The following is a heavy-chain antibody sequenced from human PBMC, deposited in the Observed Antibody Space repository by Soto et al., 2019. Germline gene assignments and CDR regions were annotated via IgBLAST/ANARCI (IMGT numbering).Heavy chain of an antibody. V-gene: IGHV1-69*06. CDR2: IIPIFGTA. CDR1: GGTFSSYA. J-gene: IGHJ4*02. Sequence: ASVKVSCKASGGTFSSYAISWVRQAPGQGLEWMGGIIPIFGTANYAQRFQGRATITADKSTSTAYMELSSLRSEDTAVYYCASESSGGGLFDYCGQGTLVTVSS. CDR3: ASESSGGGLFDY. D-gene: IGHD5-12*01.